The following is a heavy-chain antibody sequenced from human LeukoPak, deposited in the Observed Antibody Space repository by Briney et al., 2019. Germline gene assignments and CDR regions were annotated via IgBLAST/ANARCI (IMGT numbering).Heavy chain of an antibody. J-gene: IGHJ4*02. CDR2: IIPIFGTA. V-gene: IGHV1-69*01. CDR1: GGTFSSYA. CDR3: ARGVRDILTGYYSRHFDY. D-gene: IGHD3-9*01. Sequence: SVKVSCKASGGTFSSYAISWVRQAPGQGLEWMGGIIPIFGTANYAQKFQGRVMITADESTSTAYMELSSLRSEDTAVYYCARGVRDILTGYYSRHFDYWGQGTLVTVSS.